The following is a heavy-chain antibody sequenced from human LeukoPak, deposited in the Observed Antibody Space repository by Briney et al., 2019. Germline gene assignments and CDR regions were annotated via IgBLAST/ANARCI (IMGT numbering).Heavy chain of an antibody. Sequence: PSETLSLTCTVSGGSISSSSYYWGWIRQPPGKGLEWIGSMYYSGSTYYNPSLRSRVTISVDTSKNQFSLKLSSVTAADTAVYYCARRRKNGAKYYDYWGQGTLVTVSS. D-gene: IGHD4/OR15-4a*01. CDR3: ARRRKNGAKYYDY. CDR2: MYYSGST. J-gene: IGHJ4*02. V-gene: IGHV4-39*01. CDR1: GGSISSSSYY.